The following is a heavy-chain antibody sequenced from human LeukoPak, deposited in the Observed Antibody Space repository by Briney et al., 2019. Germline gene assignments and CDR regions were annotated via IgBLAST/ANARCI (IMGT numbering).Heavy chain of an antibody. D-gene: IGHD5-12*01. V-gene: IGHV1-2*06. Sequence: ASVKFSCKASGYTFTGYYMHWVRQAPGQGLEWMGRINPNSGGTNYAQKFQDRVTMTRDTSISTAYMELNRLTSDDTAVYYCSASFSGYDRLFDYWGQGTLVTVSS. CDR1: GYTFTGYY. J-gene: IGHJ4*02. CDR2: INPNSGGT. CDR3: SASFSGYDRLFDY.